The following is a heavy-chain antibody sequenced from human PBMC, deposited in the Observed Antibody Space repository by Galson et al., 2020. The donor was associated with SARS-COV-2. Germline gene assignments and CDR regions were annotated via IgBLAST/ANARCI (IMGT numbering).Heavy chain of an antibody. CDR1: GFTFSNYG. Sequence: GESLKISCAASGFTFSNYGMHWVRQAPGKGLEWVTVISSDGSNKYYGDSVKGRFTISRDNSKNTLYLQMNSLRAEDTAVYYCARGAITQGMDVWGQGTTVTVSS. J-gene: IGHJ6*02. CDR3: ARGAITQGMDV. V-gene: IGHV3-30*03. D-gene: IGHD3-3*01. CDR2: ISSDGSNK.